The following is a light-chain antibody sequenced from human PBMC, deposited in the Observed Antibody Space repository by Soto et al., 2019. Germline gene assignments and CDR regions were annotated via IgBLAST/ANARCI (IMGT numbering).Light chain of an antibody. CDR1: QSISSW. CDR2: DAS. J-gene: IGKJ1*01. V-gene: IGKV1-5*01. Sequence: DIQITQSPSTLSTSVGDRVAITSXASQSISSWLAWYQQKPGKAPKLVIYDASSLESGVPSRFSGSGSGTEFTLTISSLQPDDFATYYCQQYKSYTWTFGQGTKVDIK. CDR3: QQYKSYTWT.